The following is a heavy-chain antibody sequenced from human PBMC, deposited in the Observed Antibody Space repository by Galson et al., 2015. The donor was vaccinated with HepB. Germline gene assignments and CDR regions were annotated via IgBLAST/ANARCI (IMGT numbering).Heavy chain of an antibody. CDR3: ARTRGAAAGIFDN. D-gene: IGHD6-13*01. CDR1: GFTFSSYW. J-gene: IGHJ4*02. CDR2: INSDGSYI. V-gene: IGHV3-74*01. Sequence: SLRLSCAASGFTFSSYWMHWVRHVPWKGLVWVSRINSDGSYITYADSVKGRFTISRDNAKNTLYLQMNSPRAEDTALYYCARTRGAAAGIFDNWGQGSLVTVSS.